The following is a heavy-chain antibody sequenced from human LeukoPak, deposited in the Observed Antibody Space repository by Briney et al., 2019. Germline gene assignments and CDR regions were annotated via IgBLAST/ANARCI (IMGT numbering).Heavy chain of an antibody. D-gene: IGHD1/OR15-1a*01. J-gene: IGHJ4*02. CDR3: AKRRSRNTGPFDY. V-gene: IGHV3-23*01. Sequence: PSETLSLTCTVSGGSISSSSYYWGWIRQPPGKGLEWVSGISASNTYYAESVKGRFTISRDDSNNMLYLQMNSLRAEDTAVYYCAKRRSRNTGPFDYWGQGTLVTVSP. CDR2: ISASNT. CDR1: GGSISSSSYY.